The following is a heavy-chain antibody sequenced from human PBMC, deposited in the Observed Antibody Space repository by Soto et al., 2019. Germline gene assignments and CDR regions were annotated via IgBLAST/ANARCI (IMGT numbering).Heavy chain of an antibody. J-gene: IGHJ4*02. D-gene: IGHD3-22*01. CDR2: IIPIFGTA. Sequence: SVKVSCKASGCTFSSYAISWVRQAPGQGLEWMGGIIPIFGTANYAQKFQGRVTITADKSTSTAYMELSSLRSEDTAVYYCARGPNYYDSSGYYLPNYWGQGTLVTVSS. CDR1: GCTFSSYA. V-gene: IGHV1-69*06. CDR3: ARGPNYYDSSGYYLPNY.